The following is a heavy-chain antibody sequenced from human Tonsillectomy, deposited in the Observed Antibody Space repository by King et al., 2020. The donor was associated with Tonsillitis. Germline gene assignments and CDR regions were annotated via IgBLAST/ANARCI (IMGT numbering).Heavy chain of an antibody. Sequence: VQLVESGGGLVQPGGSLRLSCAASGFTFSRYWMTWVRQAPGKGLEWVANIKQDGSRNSYLDSVKGRFTISRDNAKNSLYLQMNSLRAEDTAVYYCARDESPANGGIYYDAFDIWGQGTMVTVSS. J-gene: IGHJ3*02. CDR2: IKQDGSRN. CDR1: GFTFSRYW. D-gene: IGHD1-26*01. V-gene: IGHV3-7*01. CDR3: ARDESPANGGIYYDAFDI.